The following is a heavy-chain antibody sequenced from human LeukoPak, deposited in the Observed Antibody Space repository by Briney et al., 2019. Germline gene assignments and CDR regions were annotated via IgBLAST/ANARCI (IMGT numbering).Heavy chain of an antibody. CDR3: ARADTYYYGSGSYPDY. V-gene: IGHV4-61*02. J-gene: IGHJ4*02. CDR2: IYTSGST. D-gene: IGHD3-10*01. CDR1: GGSISSGSYY. Sequence: SQTLSLTCTVSGGSISSGSYYWSWIRQPAGTGLEWIGRIYTSGSTNYNPSLKSRVTISVDTSKNQFSLKLSSVTAADTAVYYCARADTYYYGSGSYPDYWGQGTLVTVSS.